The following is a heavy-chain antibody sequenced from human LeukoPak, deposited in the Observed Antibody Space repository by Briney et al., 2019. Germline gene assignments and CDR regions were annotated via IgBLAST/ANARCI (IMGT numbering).Heavy chain of an antibody. CDR3: AKSRIAAAGELGYFDY. D-gene: IGHD6-13*01. Sequence: PGGSLRLSCAASGFTFSSYGMHWVRQAPGKGLEWVAFIRYDGSNKYYADSVKGRFTISRDNSKNTLYLQMNSLRAEDTAVYYCAKSRIAAAGELGYFDYWGQGTLVTVSS. CDR2: IRYDGSNK. J-gene: IGHJ4*02. CDR1: GFTFSSYG. V-gene: IGHV3-30*02.